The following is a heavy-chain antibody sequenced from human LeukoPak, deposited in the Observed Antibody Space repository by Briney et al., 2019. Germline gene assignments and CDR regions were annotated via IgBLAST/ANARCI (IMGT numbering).Heavy chain of an antibody. Sequence: GRSLRLSCAASGFTFSSYGMHWVRQAPGKGLEWVAVISYDGSNKYYADSVKGRFTISRDNSQNTLYLQMNSLRAEDTAVYYCARDYADYVGYFFFDYWGQGTLVTVSS. V-gene: IGHV3-30*03. CDR1: GFTFSSYG. CDR2: ISYDGSNK. CDR3: ARDYADYVGYFFFDY. J-gene: IGHJ4*02. D-gene: IGHD4-17*01.